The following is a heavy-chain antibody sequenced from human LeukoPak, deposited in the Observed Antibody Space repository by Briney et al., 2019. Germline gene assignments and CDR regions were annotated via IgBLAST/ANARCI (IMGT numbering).Heavy chain of an antibody. Sequence: SETLSLTCTVSGGSVTSAHYYWSWIHQPPGKGLEWIGYIYYSGSTYYNPSLKSRVTISLDTSKNQLSLRLSSVAAADTAIYYCNGIGAPRSVDIWGQGTVVTVSS. CDR1: GGSVTSAHYY. J-gene: IGHJ3*02. D-gene: IGHD3-16*01. CDR2: IYYSGST. V-gene: IGHV4-30-4*01. CDR3: NGIGAPRSVDI.